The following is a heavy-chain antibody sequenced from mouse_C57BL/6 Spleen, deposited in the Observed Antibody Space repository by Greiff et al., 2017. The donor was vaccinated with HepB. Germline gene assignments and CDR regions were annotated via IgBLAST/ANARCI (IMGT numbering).Heavy chain of an antibody. J-gene: IGHJ3*01. V-gene: IGHV10-1*01. CDR1: GFSFNTYA. CDR2: IRSKSNNYAT. CDR3: VRHERGYQEFAY. Sequence: EVHLVESGGGLVQPKGSLKLSCAASGFSFNTYAMNWVRQAPGKGLEWVARIRSKSNNYATYYADSVKDRFTISRDDSESMLYLQMNNLKTEDTAMYYCVRHERGYQEFAYWGQGTLVTVSA. D-gene: IGHD5-1-1*01.